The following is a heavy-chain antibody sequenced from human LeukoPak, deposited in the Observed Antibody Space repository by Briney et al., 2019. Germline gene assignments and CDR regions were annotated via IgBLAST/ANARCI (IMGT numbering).Heavy chain of an antibody. CDR1: GGSISSYY. V-gene: IGHV4-59*01. D-gene: IGHD6-19*01. Sequence: PSETLSLTCTVSGGSISSYYWSWIRQPPGKGLEWFGYIYYSGSTNYNPSLKSRVTISVDTSKNQFSLKLSSVTAADTAVYYCASNGRYSSGWYGFDYWGQGTLVTVSS. J-gene: IGHJ4*02. CDR3: ASNGRYSSGWYGFDY. CDR2: IYYSGST.